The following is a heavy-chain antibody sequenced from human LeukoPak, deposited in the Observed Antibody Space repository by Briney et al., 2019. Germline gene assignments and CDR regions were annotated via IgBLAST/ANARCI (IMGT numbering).Heavy chain of an antibody. CDR2: ISGYNDNR. D-gene: IGHD3-10*01. J-gene: IGHJ6*03. V-gene: IGHV1-18*01. CDR1: GYTFTSYG. CDR3: ARGNYYGSGSYYGYYYYMDV. Sequence: ASVKVSCKASGYTFTSYGISWVRQAPGQGLEWMGWISGYNDNRNYAQNLQGRVTMTTDTSTGTAYMELRSLRSDDTAVYYCARGNYYGSGSYYGYYYYMDVWGKGTTVTVSS.